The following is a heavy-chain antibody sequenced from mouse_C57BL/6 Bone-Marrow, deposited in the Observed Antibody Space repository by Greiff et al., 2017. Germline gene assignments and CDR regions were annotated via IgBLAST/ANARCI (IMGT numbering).Heavy chain of an antibody. CDR2: IDPSDSYT. J-gene: IGHJ4*01. D-gene: IGHD3-2*02. V-gene: IGHV1-50*01. CDR3: TRELRRYYYAMDY. Sequence: QVQLKQPGAELVKPGASVKLSCKASGYTFTSYWMQWVKQRPGQGLEWIGEIDPSDSYTSYNQKFKGKATLTVDTSSSTAYMQLSSLTSEDSAVYCSTRELRRYYYAMDYWGQGTSVTVSS. CDR1: GYTFTSYW.